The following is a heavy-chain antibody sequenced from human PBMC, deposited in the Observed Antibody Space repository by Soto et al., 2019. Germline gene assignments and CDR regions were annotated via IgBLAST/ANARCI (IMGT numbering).Heavy chain of an antibody. CDR3: ARVGGTTLTDY. CDR1: GYTFTNYA. V-gene: IGHV1-3*01. D-gene: IGHD4-17*01. J-gene: IGHJ4*02. Sequence: QVQFVQSGAEVRKPGASVKVSCRASGYTFTNYAVHWVRQAPGQRLEWMGWIGAGDGETKLSQKFQDRVTITRDTSASTAYMELSSLRSEDTAVYYCARVGGTTLTDYWGQGTLVTVSS. CDR2: IGAGDGET.